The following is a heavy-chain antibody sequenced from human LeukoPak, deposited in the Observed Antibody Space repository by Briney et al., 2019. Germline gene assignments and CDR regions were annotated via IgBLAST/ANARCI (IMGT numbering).Heavy chain of an antibody. CDR2: IKSKTDGGTT. CDR3: TSPVWFGELSGY. V-gene: IGHV3-15*01. Sequence: GGSLRLSCAASGFTFSNAWMSWVRQAPGKGLEWVGRIKSKTDGGTTDYAAPVKGRFTISRDDSKNTLYLQMNSLKTEGTAVYYCTSPVWFGELSGYWGQGTLVTVSS. D-gene: IGHD3-10*01. J-gene: IGHJ4*02. CDR1: GFTFSNAW.